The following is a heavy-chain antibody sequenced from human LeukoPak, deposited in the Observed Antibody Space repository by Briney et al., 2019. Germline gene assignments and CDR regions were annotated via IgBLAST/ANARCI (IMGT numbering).Heavy chain of an antibody. Sequence: GGSLRLSCAGSGFTFSDYWMHWVRQAPGKGLEWVANIKQDGSEKFYVDSVKGRFTISRDNAKNSLYLQMNSLRAEDTAVYYCARGGRGSSWFDNWGQGTLVTVSS. CDR1: GFTFSDYW. D-gene: IGHD6-13*01. CDR3: ARGGRGSSWFDN. J-gene: IGHJ4*02. V-gene: IGHV3-7*01. CDR2: IKQDGSEK.